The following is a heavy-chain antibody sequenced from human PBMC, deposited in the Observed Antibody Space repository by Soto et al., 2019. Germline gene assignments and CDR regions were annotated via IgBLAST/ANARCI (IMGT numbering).Heavy chain of an antibody. CDR2: IYYSGST. CDR1: GGSISSGGYY. Sequence: SETLSLTCTVSGGSISSGGYYWSWIRQHPGKGLEWIGYIYYSGSTYYNPSLKSRVTISVDTSKNQFSLKLSSVTAADTAVYYCARAGEYSYYAGFYFAYWGQGTLVTVSS. D-gene: IGHD5-18*01. J-gene: IGHJ4*02. CDR3: ARAGEYSYYAGFYFAY. V-gene: IGHV4-31*03.